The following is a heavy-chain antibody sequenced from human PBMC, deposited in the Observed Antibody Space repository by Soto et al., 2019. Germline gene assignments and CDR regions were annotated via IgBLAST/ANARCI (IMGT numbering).Heavy chain of an antibody. Sequence: PGGSLRLSYSASGFTCSTYVMHWVRQSPGKGLEWVALIWNDGSHKEYADSVKGRFTTSRDNSKNTLYLQMNSLRADDTAVYYCARDLMGVLEGTDYNGMDVWGQGTTVTVS. CDR1: GFTCSTYV. V-gene: IGHV3-33*01. D-gene: IGHD3-16*01. CDR2: IWNDGSHK. CDR3: ARDLMGVLEGTDYNGMDV. J-gene: IGHJ6*02.